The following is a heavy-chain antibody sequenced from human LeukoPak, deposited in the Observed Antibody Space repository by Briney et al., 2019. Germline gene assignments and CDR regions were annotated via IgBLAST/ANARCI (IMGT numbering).Heavy chain of an antibody. D-gene: IGHD3-22*01. Sequence: SVTVSCKASGGTFSSYAICWVRQAPGQGLEWMGRIIPILGIANYAQKFQGRVTITADKSTSTAYMELSSLRSEDTAVYYCARNYYDSSGYYYPDYWGQGTLVTVSS. CDR2: IIPILGIA. CDR3: ARNYYDSSGYYYPDY. V-gene: IGHV1-69*10. CDR1: GGTFSSYA. J-gene: IGHJ4*02.